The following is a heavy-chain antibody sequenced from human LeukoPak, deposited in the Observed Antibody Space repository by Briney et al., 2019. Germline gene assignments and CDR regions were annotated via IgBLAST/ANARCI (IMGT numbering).Heavy chain of an antibody. V-gene: IGHV3-21*01. CDR2: ISSSSSYI. CDR3: ARDLGRDNSVGLSSDY. D-gene: IGHD3-22*01. CDR1: GFTFSSYS. J-gene: IGHJ4*02. Sequence: GGSLRLSCAASGFTFSSYSMNWVRQAPGKGLEWVSSISSSSSYIYYADSVKGRFTISRDNAKNSPYLQMNSLRAEDTAVYYCARDLGRDNSVGLSSDYWGQGTLVTVSS.